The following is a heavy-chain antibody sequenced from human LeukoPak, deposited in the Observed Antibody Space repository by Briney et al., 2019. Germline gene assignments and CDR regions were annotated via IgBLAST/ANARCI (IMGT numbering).Heavy chain of an antibody. D-gene: IGHD3-22*01. Sequence: SETLSLTCAVSGGSISSSNWWSWVRQPPGKGLEWIGEIYHSGSTNYNPSLKSRVTISVDKSKNQFSLKLSSVTAADTAVYYCARSHYDSSGYYYHSSFHDYWGQGTLVTVSS. V-gene: IGHV4-4*02. CDR2: IYHSGST. CDR3: ARSHYDSSGYYYHSSFHDY. J-gene: IGHJ4*02. CDR1: GGSISSSNW.